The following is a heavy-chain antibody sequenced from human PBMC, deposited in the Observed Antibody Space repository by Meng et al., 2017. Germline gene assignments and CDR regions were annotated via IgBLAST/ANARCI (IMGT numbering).Heavy chain of an antibody. D-gene: IGHD2-8*02. V-gene: IGHV1-18*01. CDR3: TRWVVEFYWDYCYGMDV. CDR2: ISAYNGNT. J-gene: IGHJ6*02. Sequence: ASVKVSCKASGYTFTSYGISWVRQAPGQGLEGMGWISAYNGNTNYAQKLQGRVTMTTDTSTSTAYMELRSLRSDDTAVYYCTRWVVEFYWDYCYGMDVWGQGTTVTVSS. CDR1: GYTFTSYG.